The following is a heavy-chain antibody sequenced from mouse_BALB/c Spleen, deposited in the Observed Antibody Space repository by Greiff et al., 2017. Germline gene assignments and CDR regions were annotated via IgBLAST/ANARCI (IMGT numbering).Heavy chain of an antibody. CDR3: ARQRVYYGNLLDY. J-gene: IGHJ2*01. Sequence: EVQLVESGGGLVQPGGSRKLSCAASGFTFSSFGMHWVRQAPEKGLEWVAYISSGSSTIYYADTVKGRFTISRDNPKNTLFLQMTSLRSEDTAMYYCARQRVYYGNLLDYWGQGTTLTVSS. CDR1: GFTFSSFG. CDR2: ISSGSSTI. D-gene: IGHD2-1*01. V-gene: IGHV5-17*02.